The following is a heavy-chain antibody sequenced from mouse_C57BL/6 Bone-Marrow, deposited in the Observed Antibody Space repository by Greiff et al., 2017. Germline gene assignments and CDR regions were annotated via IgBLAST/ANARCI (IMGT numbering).Heavy chain of an antibody. CDR1: GYTFTSYW. J-gene: IGHJ4*01. CDR3: ARCDYDLYSAMDY. D-gene: IGHD2-4*01. V-gene: IGHV1-50*01. Sequence: QVQLQQPGAELVKPGASVKLSCKASGYTFTSYWMQWVKQRPGQGLEWIGEIDPSDSYTNYNQKFKGKATLTVDTSASTDYMQLSSLTSEDSAVYYCARCDYDLYSAMDYWGQGTSVTVSS. CDR2: IDPSDSYT.